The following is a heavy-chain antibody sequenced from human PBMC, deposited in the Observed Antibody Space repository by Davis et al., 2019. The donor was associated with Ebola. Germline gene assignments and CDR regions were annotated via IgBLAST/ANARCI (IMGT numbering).Heavy chain of an antibody. CDR3: ARIAAGGY. D-gene: IGHD6-13*01. Sequence: GESLKLSCAAPGFTFSSYGMHWVRQAPGKGLEWVAVIWYDGSNKYYADSVKGRFTISRDDSKNTLYLQMNSLRAEDTAVYYCARIAAGGYWGQGTLVTVSS. V-gene: IGHV3-33*01. J-gene: IGHJ4*02. CDR2: IWYDGSNK. CDR1: GFTFSSYG.